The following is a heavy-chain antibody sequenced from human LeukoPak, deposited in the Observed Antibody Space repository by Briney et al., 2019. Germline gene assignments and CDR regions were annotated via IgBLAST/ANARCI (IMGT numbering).Heavy chain of an antibody. V-gene: IGHV4-59*08. D-gene: IGHD5-24*01. CDR2: IYYGGST. Sequence: SETLSLTCTVSGGSIRSYYWSWIRQPPGKGLEWIGYIYYGGSTNYNPSLKSRLTISVDTSKNQFSLKLSSVTAADTAVYYCARQRDALYYFDSWGQGTLVTVSS. CDR1: GGSIRSYY. CDR3: ARQRDALYYFDS. J-gene: IGHJ4*02.